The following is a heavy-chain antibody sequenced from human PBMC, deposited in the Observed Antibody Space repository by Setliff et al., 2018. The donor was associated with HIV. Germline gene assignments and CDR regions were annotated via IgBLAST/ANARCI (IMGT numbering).Heavy chain of an antibody. CDR2: INAGNGNT. D-gene: IGHD3-16*01. V-gene: IGHV1-3*01. CDR3: AKEAIYVGYVDY. CDR1: GYTFTTCA. J-gene: IGHJ4*02. Sequence: GASVKVSCKASGYTFTTCAMHWVRQAPGQRLEWMGWINAGNGNTKYSQNFQGRVTITRDTSASTAYMELTSLRSEDTAVYYCAKEAIYVGYVDYWGQGTLVTVSS.